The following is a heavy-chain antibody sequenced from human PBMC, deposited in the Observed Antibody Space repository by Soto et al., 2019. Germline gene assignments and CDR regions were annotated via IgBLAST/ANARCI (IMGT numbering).Heavy chain of an antibody. J-gene: IGHJ4*02. CDR2: ISVYNGNR. CDR3: ARARAATFGPFEF. CDR1: GFNFVDHG. D-gene: IGHD2-15*01. Sequence: QVQLVQSGPEVRKPGTSVKVSCKASGFNFVDHGFSWVRQAPGHALEWMGWISVYNGNREYAEKFQGRLSMTTDTSTDTAYMELGSLRSADPAVYYCARARAATFGPFEFWGQGTLVTVSS. V-gene: IGHV1-18*04.